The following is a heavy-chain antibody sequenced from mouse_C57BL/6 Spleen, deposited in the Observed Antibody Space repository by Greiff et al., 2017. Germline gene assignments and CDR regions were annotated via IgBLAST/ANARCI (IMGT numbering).Heavy chain of an antibody. V-gene: IGHV1-80*01. D-gene: IGHD1-1*01. CDR2: IYPGDGDT. J-gene: IGHJ1*03. Sequence: QVQLKQSGAELVKPGASVKISCKASGYAFSSYWMNWVKQRPGKGLEWIGQIYPGDGDTNYNGKFKGKATLTADKSSSTAYMQLSSLTSEDSAVYFCARSYYGSSYGYWYFDVWGTGTTVTGSS. CDR1: GYAFSSYW. CDR3: ARSYYGSSYGYWYFDV.